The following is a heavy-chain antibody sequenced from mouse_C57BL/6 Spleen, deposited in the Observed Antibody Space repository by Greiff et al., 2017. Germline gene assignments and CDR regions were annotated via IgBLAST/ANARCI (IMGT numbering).Heavy chain of an antibody. CDR2: IYPGSGNT. V-gene: IGHV1-76*01. CDR3: ARDYYGSSSLFDY. J-gene: IGHJ2*01. CDR1: GYTFTDYY. Sequence: QVQLQQSGAELVRPGASVKLSCKASGYTFTDYYINWVKQRPGQGLEWIARIYPGSGNTYYNEKFKGKATLTAEKSSSTAYMQLSSLTSEDSAVYFCARDYYGSSSLFDYWGQGTTLTVSS. D-gene: IGHD1-1*01.